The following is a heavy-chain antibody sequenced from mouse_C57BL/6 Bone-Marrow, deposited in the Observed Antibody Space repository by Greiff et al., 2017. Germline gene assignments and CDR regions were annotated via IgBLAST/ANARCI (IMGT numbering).Heavy chain of an antibody. J-gene: IGHJ1*03. CDR3: SITTVVATRDWYFDV. Sequence: QVQLQQPGAELVMPGASVKLSCKASGYTFTSYWMHWVKQRPGQGLEWIGEIDPSDSYTNYNQKFKGKSTLTVDKSSSTAYMQSSSLTSEDSAVYYCSITTVVATRDWYFDVWGTGTTVTVSS. CDR2: IDPSDSYT. D-gene: IGHD1-1*01. CDR1: GYTFTSYW. V-gene: IGHV1-69*01.